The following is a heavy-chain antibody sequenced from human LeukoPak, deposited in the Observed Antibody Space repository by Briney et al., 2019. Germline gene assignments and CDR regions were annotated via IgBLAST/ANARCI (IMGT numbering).Heavy chain of an antibody. J-gene: IGHJ4*02. CDR2: INPSGGST. CDR3: ARDGGGYSYGPLDY. D-gene: IGHD5-18*01. V-gene: IGHV1-46*01. Sequence: ASVKVSCKASGYTFTSYYFHWVRQAPGQGLEWMGLINPSGGSTRYSQKFQGRVTMTRDTSTRTVYMELSSLRSEDTAVYYCARDGGGYSYGPLDYWGQGTLVTVSS. CDR1: GYTFTSYY.